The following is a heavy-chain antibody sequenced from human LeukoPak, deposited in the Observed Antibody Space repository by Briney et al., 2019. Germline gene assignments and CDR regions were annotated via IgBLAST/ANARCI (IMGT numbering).Heavy chain of an antibody. V-gene: IGHV4-59*01. D-gene: IGHD4-17*01. CDR2: IYYCGST. Sequence: SETLSLTCTVSGGSISSYYWSWIRQPPGKGLEWIGYIYYCGSTNYNPSLKSRVTISVDTAKNQLALKVSSVAATATAVYYCARAGSDYGDYASDYSGQGTLVTVS. J-gene: IGHJ4*02. CDR3: ARAGSDYGDYASDY. CDR1: GGSISSYY.